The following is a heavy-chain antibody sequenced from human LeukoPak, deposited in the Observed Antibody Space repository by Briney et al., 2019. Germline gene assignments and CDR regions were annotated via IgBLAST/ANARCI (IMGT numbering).Heavy chain of an antibody. D-gene: IGHD3-10*01. CDR3: ARVPYGSGSYYYHGMDV. J-gene: IGHJ6*02. CDR2: IYYSGSA. Sequence: SETLSLTCTVSGGSISSYYWSWIRQPPGKGLEWIGYIYYSGSANYNPSLKSRVTISGDTSKNQFSLKLTFVTAADTAVYYCARVPYGSGSYYYHGMDVWGQGTTVTVSS. V-gene: IGHV4-59*01. CDR1: GGSISSYY.